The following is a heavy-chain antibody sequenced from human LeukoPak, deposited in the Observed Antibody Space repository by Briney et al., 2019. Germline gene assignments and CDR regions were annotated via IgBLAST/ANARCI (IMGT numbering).Heavy chain of an antibody. Sequence: GRSLRLSCAASGFTFDDYAMHWVRQAPGKGLEWVSGISWNSGSIGYADSVKGRFTTSRDNAKNSLYLQMNSLRAEDTALYYCAKDPIAAAGNFDYWGQGTLVTVSS. J-gene: IGHJ4*02. V-gene: IGHV3-9*01. CDR3: AKDPIAAAGNFDY. D-gene: IGHD6-13*01. CDR1: GFTFDDYA. CDR2: ISWNSGSI.